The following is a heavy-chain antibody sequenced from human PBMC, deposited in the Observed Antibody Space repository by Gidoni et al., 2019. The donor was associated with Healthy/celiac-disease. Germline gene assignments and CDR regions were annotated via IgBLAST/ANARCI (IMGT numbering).Heavy chain of an antibody. J-gene: IGHJ4*02. Sequence: EVQLLESGVGLVPPGGSLRLSCAASGFTFSSYAMSWVRQAPGKGLEWVSAISGSGGSTYYADSVKGRFTISRDNSKNTLYLQMNSLRAEDTAVYYCAKGKVGDSSGRWGQGTLVTVSS. CDR3: AKGKVGDSSGR. D-gene: IGHD3-22*01. V-gene: IGHV3-23*01. CDR1: GFTFSSYA. CDR2: ISGSGGST.